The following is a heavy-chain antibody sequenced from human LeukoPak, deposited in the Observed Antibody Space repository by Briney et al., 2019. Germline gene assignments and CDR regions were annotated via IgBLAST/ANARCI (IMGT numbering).Heavy chain of an antibody. J-gene: IGHJ4*02. Sequence: PSETLSLTCAVYGGSFGGCYWSWIRQPPGKGLEWIGEINHSGSTNYNPSLKSRVTISVDTSKNQFSLKLSSVTAADTAVYYCARGLSPRINMVRGVRPPFRGVFDYWGQGTLVTVSS. D-gene: IGHD3-10*01. V-gene: IGHV4-34*01. CDR2: INHSGST. CDR1: GGSFGGCY. CDR3: ARGLSPRINMVRGVRPPFRGVFDY.